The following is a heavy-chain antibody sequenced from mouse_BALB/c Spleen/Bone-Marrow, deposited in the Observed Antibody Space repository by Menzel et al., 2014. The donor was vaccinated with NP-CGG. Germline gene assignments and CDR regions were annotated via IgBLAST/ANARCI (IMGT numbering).Heavy chain of an antibody. V-gene: IGHV1-14*01. CDR2: INPYNDGT. CDR3: TRRGRIAEALGY. J-gene: IGHJ2*01. Sequence: EVKLQESGPEQVKPGASVKMSCKASGYTFTSYVMHWVKQKPGQGLEWIGYINPYNDGTKYNEKFKGKATLTSDKSSSTAYMELSSLTSEDSAVYYCTRRGRIAEALGYWGQGTTLTVSS. CDR1: GYTFTSYV. D-gene: IGHD6-1*01.